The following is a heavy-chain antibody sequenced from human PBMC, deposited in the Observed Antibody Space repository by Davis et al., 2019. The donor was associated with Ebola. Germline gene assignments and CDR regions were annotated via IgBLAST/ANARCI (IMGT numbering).Heavy chain of an antibody. J-gene: IGHJ5*02. V-gene: IGHV1-2*02. Sequence: ASVKVSCKASGYTFSDYYLHWVRQAPGQGLEWMGWINPNSGGTKYAQNFQGRVTMTRDTSISTAYMELSSLRSDDTAIYYCARPRDYSNYVENYFDPWGQGTLVTVSS. CDR1: GYTFSDYY. D-gene: IGHD4-11*01. CDR2: INPNSGGT. CDR3: ARPRDYSNYVENYFDP.